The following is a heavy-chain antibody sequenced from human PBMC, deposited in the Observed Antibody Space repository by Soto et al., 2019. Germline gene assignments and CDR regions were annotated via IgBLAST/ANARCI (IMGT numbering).Heavy chain of an antibody. V-gene: IGHV3-7*01. D-gene: IGHD6-19*01. CDR1: GFTFSSYW. Sequence: GGSLRLSCAASGFTFSSYWMSWVRQAPGKGLEWVANIKQDGSEKYYVDSVKGRFTISRDNAKNSLYLQMNSLRAEDTAVYYCARDQWALLSLSSSHHHNTYYFDYWGQGTLVTVSS. CDR2: IKQDGSEK. J-gene: IGHJ4*02. CDR3: ARDQWALLSLSSSHHHNTYYFDY.